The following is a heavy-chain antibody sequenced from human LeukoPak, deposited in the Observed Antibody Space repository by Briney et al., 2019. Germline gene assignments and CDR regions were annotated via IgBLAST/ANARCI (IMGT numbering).Heavy chain of an antibody. CDR2: IYHSGNT. J-gene: IGHJ4*02. Sequence: SETLSLTCAVSGGSISSGGYSWSWIRQPPGKGLECIGYIYHSGNTYYNPSLKSRVTISVDRSKNQFSLNLTSVTAADTAVYYCTRTSETYYYDSSRYFFDYWGRGTLVTVSS. D-gene: IGHD3-22*01. V-gene: IGHV4-30-2*01. CDR1: GGSISSGGYS. CDR3: TRTSETYYYDSSRYFFDY.